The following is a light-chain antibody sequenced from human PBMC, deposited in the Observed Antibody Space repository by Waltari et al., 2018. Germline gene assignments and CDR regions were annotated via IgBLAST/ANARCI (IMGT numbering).Light chain of an antibody. CDR1: QTIHNW. CDR3: QQYSTSRYT. Sequence: DIQMTQSPSTLSASVGDRVTITCRASQTIHNWLAWYQQKPGKAPKLLIQQASNLESGVPSRFSCSVSGTEFTLTISSLEPDDFATYSCQQYSTSRYTFGQGTKLEIK. J-gene: IGKJ2*01. V-gene: IGKV1-5*03. CDR2: QAS.